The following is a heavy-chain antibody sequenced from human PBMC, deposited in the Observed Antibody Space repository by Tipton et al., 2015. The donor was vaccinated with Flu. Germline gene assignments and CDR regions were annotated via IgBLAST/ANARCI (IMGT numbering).Heavy chain of an antibody. D-gene: IGHD2/OR15-2a*01. CDR3: ARDSISRRTYYFDY. J-gene: IGHJ4*02. CDR1: GFTVSDNY. CDR2: IYTGGIT. V-gene: IGHV3-53*01. Sequence: AVSGFTVSDNYMSWVRQAPGKGLEWVSVIYTGGITYTADSVKGRFSISRDNSKNTLYLQMNSLRVEDTAVYYCARDSISRRTYYFDYWGQGTLVTVSS.